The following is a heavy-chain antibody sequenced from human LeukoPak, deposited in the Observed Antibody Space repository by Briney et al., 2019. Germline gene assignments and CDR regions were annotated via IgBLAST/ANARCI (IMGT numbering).Heavy chain of an antibody. J-gene: IGHJ6*02. D-gene: IGHD2-15*01. CDR1: GFTFASHA. CDR2: IRYDGSNK. CDR3: AKYCSGGSCYLFGMDV. Sequence: PGGSLRLSCAASGFTFASHAMHWVRQAPGKGLEWVAFIRYDGSNKYYADSVKGRFTISRDNSKNTLYLQMNSLRAEDTAVYYCAKYCSGGSCYLFGMDVWGQGTTVTVSS. V-gene: IGHV3-30*02.